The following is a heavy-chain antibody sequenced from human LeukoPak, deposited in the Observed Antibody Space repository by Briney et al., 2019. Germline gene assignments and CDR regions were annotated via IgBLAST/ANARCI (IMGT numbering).Heavy chain of an antibody. D-gene: IGHD6-19*01. J-gene: IGHJ4*02. Sequence: SETLSLTCTVSGGSISSYYWSWIRQPPGKGLEWIGYIYYSGSTNYNPSLKSRVTISVDKSKNQFSLKLSSVTAADTAVYYCASSGWYSGSYWGQGTLVTVSS. CDR2: IYYSGST. V-gene: IGHV4-59*12. CDR1: GGSISSYY. CDR3: ASSGWYSGSY.